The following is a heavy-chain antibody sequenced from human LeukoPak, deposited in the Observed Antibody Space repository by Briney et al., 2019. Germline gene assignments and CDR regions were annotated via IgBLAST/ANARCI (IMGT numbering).Heavy chain of an antibody. V-gene: IGHV4-34*01. CDR1: GGSFSGYY. D-gene: IGHD3-22*01. CDR3: ARDAYYYDSSGYYY. J-gene: IGHJ4*02. CDR2: INHSGST. Sequence: SETLSLTCAVYGGSFSGYYWSWIRQPPGKGLEWIGEINHSGSTNYNPSLKSRVTISVDTSKNQFSLKLSSVTAADTAVYYCARDAYYYDSSGYYYWGQGTLVTVSS.